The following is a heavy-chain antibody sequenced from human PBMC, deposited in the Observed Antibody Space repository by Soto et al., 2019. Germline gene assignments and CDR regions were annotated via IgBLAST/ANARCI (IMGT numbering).Heavy chain of an antibody. V-gene: IGHV3-21*01. J-gene: IGHJ4*02. CDR1: GFTFSSYS. CDR2: ISSSNYI. D-gene: IGHD5-18*01. CDR3: ARAGYSYGYGHYFDY. Sequence: PGRSLRLSCAASGFTFSSYSMNWVRQAPGKGLEWVSSISSSNYIYYADSVKGRFTISRDNAKNSLYLQMNSLRAEDTAVYYCARAGYSYGYGHYFDYWGQGTLVTVSS.